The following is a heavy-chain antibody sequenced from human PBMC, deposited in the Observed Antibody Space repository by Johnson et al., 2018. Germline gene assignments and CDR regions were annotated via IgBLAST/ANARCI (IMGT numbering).Heavy chain of an antibody. CDR1: GFTFSSYA. D-gene: IGHD3-10*01. CDR3: ANLYLGSGRLHDAFDI. V-gene: IGHV3-23*04. Sequence: VQLVQSGGGLVQXGGSXRLXCAASGFTFSSYAMSWVRQAPGKGLEWVSAISGSGGSTYYADSVKGRFAISRDNSKNPLDLQMNSLRAEDTAVYYCANLYLGSGRLHDAFDIWGQGTMVTVSS. J-gene: IGHJ3*02. CDR2: ISGSGGST.